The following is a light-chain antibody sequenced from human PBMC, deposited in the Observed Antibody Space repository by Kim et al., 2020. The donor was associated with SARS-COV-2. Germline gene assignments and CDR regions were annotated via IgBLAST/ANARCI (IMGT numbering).Light chain of an antibody. CDR3: SSYTSSSTWV. CDR2: DVS. Sequence: RSQTISCPWTSSAVVSYNYVSWYKQHPGKAPKLMFYDVSKRPSGVSNRFSGSKSGNTASLTISGLQAEDEADYYCSSYTSSSTWVFGGGTQLTVL. J-gene: IGLJ3*02. CDR1: SSAVVSYNY. V-gene: IGLV2-14*04.